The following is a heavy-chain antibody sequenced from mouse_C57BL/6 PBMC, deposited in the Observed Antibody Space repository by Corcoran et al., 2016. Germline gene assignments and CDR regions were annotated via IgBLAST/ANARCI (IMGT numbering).Heavy chain of an antibody. CDR1: GYTFTTYG. J-gene: IGHJ1*03. V-gene: IGHV9-3*01. CDR2: INTYSGVP. Sequence: QIQLVQSGPELKKPGETVKISCKASGYTFTTYGMSWVKQAPGKGLKWMGWINTYSGVPTYADDFKGRFAFSLETSASTAYLQINNLKNEDTATYFCARLSHWYFDVWGTGTTVTVSS. CDR3: ARLSHWYFDV.